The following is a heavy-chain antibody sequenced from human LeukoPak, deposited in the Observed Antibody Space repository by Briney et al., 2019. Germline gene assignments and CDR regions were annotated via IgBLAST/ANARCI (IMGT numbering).Heavy chain of an antibody. J-gene: IGHJ4*02. V-gene: IGHV4-59*01. D-gene: IGHD2-2*02. CDR1: GGSISSYY. CDR2: IYYSGST. CDR3: ARDLGGYCSSTSCHTGSLDY. Sequence: PSETLSLTCTVSGGSISSYYWSWIRQPPGKGLEWVGYIYYSGSTNYNPSLKSRVTISVDTSKNQFSLKLSSVTAADTAVYYCARDLGGYCSSTSCHTGSLDYWGQGTLVTVSS.